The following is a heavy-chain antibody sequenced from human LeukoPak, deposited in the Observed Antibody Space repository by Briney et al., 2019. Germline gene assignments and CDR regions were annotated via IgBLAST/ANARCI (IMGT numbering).Heavy chain of an antibody. CDR2: IKKDGSEK. D-gene: IGHD6-13*01. Sequence: PGGSLRLPCAASGFTFSRYWMSWVRQAPGKGLEWVANIKKDGSEKYYVDSVKGRFTISRDNAKNSLYLQMNSLRAEDTAVYYCARYSSSWYYFDYWGQGTLVTVSS. J-gene: IGHJ4*02. V-gene: IGHV3-7*03. CDR1: GFTFSRYW. CDR3: ARYSSSWYYFDY.